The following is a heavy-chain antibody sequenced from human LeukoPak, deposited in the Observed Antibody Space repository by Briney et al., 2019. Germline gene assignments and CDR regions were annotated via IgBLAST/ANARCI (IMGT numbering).Heavy chain of an antibody. CDR1: GYTFTSYG. CDR2: ISAYNGNT. D-gene: IGHD6-13*01. V-gene: IGHV1-18*01. Sequence: ASVKVSCKASGYTFTSYGISWVRQAPGQGLEWMGWISAYNGNTNYAQKLQGRVTMTTDTSTSTAYMELRSLRSDDTAVYYCARDSWAGRSSWYFDYWGQGTLVTVSS. J-gene: IGHJ4*02. CDR3: ARDSWAGRSSWYFDY.